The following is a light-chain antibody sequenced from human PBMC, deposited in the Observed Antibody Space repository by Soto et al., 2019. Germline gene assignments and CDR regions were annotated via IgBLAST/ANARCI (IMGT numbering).Light chain of an antibody. CDR2: RNN. Sequence: QSVLTQPPSASGTPGQRVTISSSGSSSNIGSNYVYWYQQLPGTAPKLLIYRNNQRPSGVPDRFSGSKSGTSASLAISGLGSEDEADYYCAAWDDSLSGLFGGGTKLTVL. J-gene: IGLJ2*01. CDR3: AAWDDSLSGL. CDR1: SSNIGSNY. V-gene: IGLV1-47*01.